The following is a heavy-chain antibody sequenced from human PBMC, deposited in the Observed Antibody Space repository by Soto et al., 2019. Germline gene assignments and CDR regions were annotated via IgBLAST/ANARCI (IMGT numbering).Heavy chain of an antibody. Sequence: GGSLRLSCAASGFTFSSYAMSWVRQAPGKGLEWVSAISGSGGSTYYADSVKGRFTISRDNSKNTLYLQMNSLRAEDTAVYYCAKGRLRLTGPYYFDYWGQGTLVTVSS. CDR3: AKGRLRLTGPYYFDY. D-gene: IGHD3-9*01. CDR1: GFTFSSYA. J-gene: IGHJ4*02. CDR2: ISGSGGST. V-gene: IGHV3-23*01.